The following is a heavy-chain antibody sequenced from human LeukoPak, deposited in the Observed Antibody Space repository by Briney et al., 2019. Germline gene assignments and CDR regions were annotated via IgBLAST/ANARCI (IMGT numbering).Heavy chain of an antibody. J-gene: IGHJ4*02. CDR2: ICYSGST. V-gene: IGHV4-39*01. D-gene: IGHD6-13*01. CDR1: GGSISSSSYY. CDR3: ARHGSSWYYFDY. Sequence: PSETLSLTCTVSGGSISSSSYYWGWIRQPPGKGLEWIGSICYSGSTYYNPSLKSRVTISVDTSKNQFSLKLSSVTAADTAVYYCARHGSSWYYFDYWGQGTLVTVSS.